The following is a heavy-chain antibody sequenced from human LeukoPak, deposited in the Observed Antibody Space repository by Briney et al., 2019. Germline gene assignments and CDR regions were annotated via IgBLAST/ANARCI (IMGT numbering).Heavy chain of an antibody. D-gene: IGHD3-9*01. CDR3: AKDRDDILTGYYSGYFDY. J-gene: IGHJ4*02. CDR1: GFTFSSYG. V-gene: IGHV3-30*02. CDR2: IRYDGSNK. Sequence: GGSLRLSCAASGFTFSSYGMHWVRQAPGKGLEWVAFIRYDGSNKYYADSVKGRFTISRDNSKNTLYLQMNSLRAEDTAVYYCAKDRDDILTGYYSGYFDYWGQGTLVTVSS.